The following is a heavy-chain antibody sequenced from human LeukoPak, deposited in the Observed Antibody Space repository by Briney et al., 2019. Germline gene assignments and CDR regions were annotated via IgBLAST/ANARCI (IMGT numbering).Heavy chain of an antibody. V-gene: IGHV3-21*01. J-gene: IGHJ4*02. D-gene: IGHD5-18*01. CDR3: AREPDTAMFDY. CDR2: ISSRSSYI. CDR1: GFTFSSYS. Sequence: GGSLRLSCAASGFTFSSYSMNWVRQAPGKGLEWVSSISSRSSYIYYADSVKGRFTISRDNAKNSLYLQMNSLRAEDTAVYYCAREPDTAMFDYWGQGTLVTVSS.